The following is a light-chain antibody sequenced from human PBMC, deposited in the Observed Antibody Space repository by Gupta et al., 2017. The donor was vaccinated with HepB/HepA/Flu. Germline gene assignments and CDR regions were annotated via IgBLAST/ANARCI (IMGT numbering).Light chain of an antibody. V-gene: IGLV7-43*01. Sequence: GGTVTLTCASNTGAVTTDHYPNWFQQKPGPAPRALIYSTTYKHSWPPAHFSGSLLGGKAALTLSGVQPADEADYYCLRDVGDVQGVFGGGTKLTVL. CDR2: STT. J-gene: IGLJ3*02. CDR1: TGAVTTDHY. CDR3: LRDVGDVQGV.